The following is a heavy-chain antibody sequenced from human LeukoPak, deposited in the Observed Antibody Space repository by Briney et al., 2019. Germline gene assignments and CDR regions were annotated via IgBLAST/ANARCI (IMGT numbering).Heavy chain of an antibody. Sequence: GGSLRLSCAASGFTFSSYAMSWVRQAPGKGLEWVSAISGSGGSTYYADSVKGRFTISRDNAKNSLYLQMNSLRDEDTAVYFCARTRSSSDWWFDPWGQGTRVTISS. CDR2: ISGSGGST. CDR3: ARTRSSSDWWFDP. CDR1: GFTFSSYA. V-gene: IGHV3-23*01. J-gene: IGHJ5*02. D-gene: IGHD6-6*01.